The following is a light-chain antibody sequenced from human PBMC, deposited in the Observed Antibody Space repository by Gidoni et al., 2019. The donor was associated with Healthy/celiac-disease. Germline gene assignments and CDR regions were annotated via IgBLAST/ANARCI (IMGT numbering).Light chain of an antibody. J-gene: IGKJ4*01. V-gene: IGKV1-33*01. Sequence: DIQMTQSPSSLSASVGDRVTITCQASQDISNYLNWYQQKPGKAPKLLIYDASNWETGVPSRFSGSGSGTDFTFTISSLQPEDIATYYCQQYDNRLLTFGGGTKVEIK. CDR3: QQYDNRLLT. CDR2: DAS. CDR1: QDISNY.